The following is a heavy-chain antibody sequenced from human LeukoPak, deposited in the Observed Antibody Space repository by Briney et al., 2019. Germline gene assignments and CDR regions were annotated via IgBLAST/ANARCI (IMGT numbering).Heavy chain of an antibody. V-gene: IGHV3-21*03. Sequence: GGSLRLSCAASGFSFSDYSMNWVRQAPGKGLEWVSFISSYSTYIYYADSLKGRFTISRDNAKNSLYLQMSSLRAEDTAVYYCLVTTRSRGFDYWGQGTLVTVSS. CDR2: ISSYSTYI. J-gene: IGHJ4*02. D-gene: IGHD1/OR15-1a*01. CDR1: GFSFSDYS. CDR3: LVTTRSRGFDY.